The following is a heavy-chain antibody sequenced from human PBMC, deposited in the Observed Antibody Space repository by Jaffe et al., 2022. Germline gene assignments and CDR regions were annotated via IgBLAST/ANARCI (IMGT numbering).Heavy chain of an antibody. D-gene: IGHD3-16*01. V-gene: IGHV4-39*01. J-gene: IGHJ4*02. Sequence: QLQLQESGPGLVKPSETLSLTCTVSGGSISSSSYYWGWIRQPPGKGLEWIGSIYYSGSTYYNPSLKSRVTISVDTSKNQFSLKLSSVTAADTAVYYCARHAVNGGPLDYWGQGTLVTVSS. CDR2: IYYSGST. CDR1: GGSISSSSYY. CDR3: ARHAVNGGPLDY.